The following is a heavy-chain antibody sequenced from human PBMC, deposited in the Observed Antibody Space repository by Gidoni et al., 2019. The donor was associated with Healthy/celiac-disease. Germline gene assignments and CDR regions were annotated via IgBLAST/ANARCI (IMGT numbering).Heavy chain of an antibody. CDR1: GGSFSGYY. CDR3: ARDAYYYDSSHWFDP. V-gene: IGHV4-34*01. J-gene: IGHJ5*02. D-gene: IGHD3-22*01. CDR2: INHSGST. Sequence: QVQLQQCVAGLLKPSETLSLPSAVYGGSFSGYYWSWIRQPPGKGLEWIGEINHSGSTNYNPSLKSRVTISVDTSKTQFSLKLSSVTAADTAVYYCARDAYYYDSSHWFDPLGQGTLVTVSS.